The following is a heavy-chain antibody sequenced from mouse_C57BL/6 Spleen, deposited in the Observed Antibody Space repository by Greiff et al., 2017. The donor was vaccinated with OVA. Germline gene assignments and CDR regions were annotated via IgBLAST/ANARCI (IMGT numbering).Heavy chain of an antibody. D-gene: IGHD2-2*01. CDR3: ARRGWLRDYAMDY. Sequence: QVQLQQPGAELVKPGASVKMSCKASGYTFTSYWITWVKQRPGQGLEWIGDIYPGSGSTNYNEKFKSKATLTVDTSSSAAYMQLSSLTSEDSAVYYCARRGWLRDYAMDYWGQGTSVTVSS. V-gene: IGHV1-55*01. CDR1: GYTFTSYW. CDR2: IYPGSGST. J-gene: IGHJ4*01.